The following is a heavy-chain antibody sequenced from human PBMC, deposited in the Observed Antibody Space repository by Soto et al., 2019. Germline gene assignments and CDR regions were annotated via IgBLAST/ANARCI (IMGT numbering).Heavy chain of an antibody. CDR2: IIPIFGTA. CDR1: GGTFSSYA. CDR3: AGNGYSWGSYRYCFDY. J-gene: IGHJ4*02. V-gene: IGHV1-69*12. D-gene: IGHD3-16*02. Sequence: QVQLVQSGAEVKKPGSSVKVSCKASGGTFSSYAISWVRQAPGQGLEWMGGIIPIFGTANYAQKFQGRVRITAGESTRTAYMELSRLRSEYTAVYYCAGNGYSWGSYRYCFDYWGQGTLVTVSS.